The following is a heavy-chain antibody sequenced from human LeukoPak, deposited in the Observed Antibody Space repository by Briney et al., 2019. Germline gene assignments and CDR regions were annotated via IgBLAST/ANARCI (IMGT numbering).Heavy chain of an antibody. J-gene: IGHJ3*02. Sequence: GGPLRLSCPASGFTFSTYSMNWVRQAPGKGLEWVSSISSTSNYIYYADSVKGRFTISRDNAKNSLYLQMNSLRAEDTAMYFCTREGMGRRAFDIWGQGTMVTVSS. D-gene: IGHD3-10*01. CDR3: TREGMGRRAFDI. V-gene: IGHV3-21*01. CDR1: GFTFSTYS. CDR2: ISSTSNYI.